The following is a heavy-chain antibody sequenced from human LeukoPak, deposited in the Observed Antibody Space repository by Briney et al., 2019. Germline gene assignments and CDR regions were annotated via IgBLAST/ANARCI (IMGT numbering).Heavy chain of an antibody. CDR3: ARERWHCRVNCYSVYYYALDV. J-gene: IGHJ6*02. CDR2: INPGNGDT. CDR1: GYDFSSYG. Sequence: ASVKVSCKASGYDFSSYGISWVRQAPGQRLEWLGWINPGNGDTKYSQNFQGRVTVTSDTSAATAYVELNSLTSEDTAVYYCARERWHCRVNCYSVYYYALDVWGQGTTVTVSS. V-gene: IGHV1-3*01. D-gene: IGHD2-15*01.